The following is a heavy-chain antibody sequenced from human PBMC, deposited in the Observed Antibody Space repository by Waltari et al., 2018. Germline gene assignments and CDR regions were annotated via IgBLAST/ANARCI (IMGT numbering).Heavy chain of an antibody. CDR1: VVSFSSYA. Sequence: EVQLVESGGGLVQPGGSLRRSCEASVVSFSSYAMTWVRQAPGKGLEWVSSISDTGGSTYYADSVKGRFTISRDDSKNTLYLQMNSLRAEDTAVYYCASGKYCTGGNCRFDPWGQGTLVTVSS. CDR2: ISDTGGST. J-gene: IGHJ5*02. CDR3: ASGKYCTGGNCRFDP. V-gene: IGHV3-23*04. D-gene: IGHD2-8*02.